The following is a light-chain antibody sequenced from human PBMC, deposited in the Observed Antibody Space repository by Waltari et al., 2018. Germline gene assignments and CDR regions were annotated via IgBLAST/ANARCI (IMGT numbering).Light chain of an antibody. CDR3: SSFTTITTLEV. CDR1: SMDVGAYNF. V-gene: IGLV2-14*01. J-gene: IGLJ2*01. CDR2: DVP. Sequence: QSALTQPASVSGSPGQSITISCTGTSMDVGAYNFVSWFQQHPGKAPILLIDDVPNRPSGVSNRFSGSKSGNTASLTISGLQAEDEADYYCSSFTTITTLEVFGGGTKLTVL.